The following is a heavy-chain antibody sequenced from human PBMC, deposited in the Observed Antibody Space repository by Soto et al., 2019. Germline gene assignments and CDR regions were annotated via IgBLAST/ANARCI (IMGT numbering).Heavy chain of an antibody. D-gene: IGHD3-10*01. V-gene: IGHV5-51*01. CDR2: IYPGDSDT. J-gene: IGHJ6*02. Sequence: GESLKISCKASGYIFSIYWIGWVRQMPGKGLEWMGVIYPGDSDTRYSPSSQGQVTISADKSISTAYLQWSSLKASDTAMYYCARYTMVYYYYGMDVWGQGTTVTVSS. CDR1: GYIFSIYW. CDR3: ARYTMVYYYYGMDV.